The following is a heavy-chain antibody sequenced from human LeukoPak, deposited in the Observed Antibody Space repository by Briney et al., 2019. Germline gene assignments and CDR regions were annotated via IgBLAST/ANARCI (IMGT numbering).Heavy chain of an antibody. CDR3: ARDRTGYSQGLDAFDI. CDR2: ISSSSSYI. D-gene: IGHD6-13*01. J-gene: IGHJ3*02. CDR1: GFTFSSYS. Sequence: SGGSLRLSCAASGFTFSSYSMNWVRQAPGKGLEWVSSISSSSSYIYYADSVKGRFTISRDNAKNSLYLQMNSLRAEDTAVYYCARDRTGYSQGLDAFDIWGQGTMVTVSS. V-gene: IGHV3-21*01.